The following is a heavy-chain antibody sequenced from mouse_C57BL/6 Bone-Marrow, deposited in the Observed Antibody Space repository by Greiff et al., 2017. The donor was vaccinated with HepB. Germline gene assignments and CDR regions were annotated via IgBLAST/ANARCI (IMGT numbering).Heavy chain of an antibody. CDR2: IDPENGDT. J-gene: IGHJ3*01. CDR1: GFNIKDDY. V-gene: IGHV14-4*01. Sequence: EVQLQQSGAELVRPGASVKLSCTASGFNIKDDYMHWVKQRPEQGLEWIGWIDPENGDTEYASKFQGKATITADTSSNTAYLQLSSLTSEDTAVYYCTTDGYYPSYYWGQGTLVTVSA. CDR3: TTDGYYPSYY. D-gene: IGHD2-3*01.